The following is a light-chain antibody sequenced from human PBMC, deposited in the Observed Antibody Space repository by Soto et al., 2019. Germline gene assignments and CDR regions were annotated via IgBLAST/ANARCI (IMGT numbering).Light chain of an antibody. CDR3: QQRSNWPLT. CDR2: DAS. V-gene: IGKV3-11*01. Sequence: VLALSPATLSFSPGKKATLSSRASQSVSSKYLGWYQQKPGQAPRLLIYDASNRATGIPARFSGSGSGTDFTLTISTLEPEDFAVYYCQQRSNWPLTFGGGTKVDIK. CDR1: QSVSSKY. J-gene: IGKJ4*01.